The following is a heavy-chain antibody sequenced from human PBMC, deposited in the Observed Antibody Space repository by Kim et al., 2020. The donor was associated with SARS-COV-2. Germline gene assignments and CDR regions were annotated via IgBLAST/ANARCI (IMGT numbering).Heavy chain of an antibody. CDR1: GYTLTELS. CDR3: ATSYAFLARGSPDY. J-gene: IGHJ4*02. CDR2: FDPEDGET. V-gene: IGHV1-24*01. D-gene: IGHD2-2*01. Sequence: ASVKVSCKVSGYTLTELSMHWVRQAPGKGLEWMGGFDPEDGETIYAQKFQGRVTMTEDTSTDTAYMELSSLRSEDTAVYYCATSYAFLARGSPDYWGQGTLVTVSS.